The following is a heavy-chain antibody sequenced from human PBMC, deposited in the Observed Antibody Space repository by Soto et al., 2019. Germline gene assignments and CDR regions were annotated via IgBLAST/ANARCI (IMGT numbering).Heavy chain of an antibody. CDR3: ARKVLVSTSRPDWWYFDL. V-gene: IGHV3-23*01. D-gene: IGHD2-2*01. CDR1: GFTFINYA. CDR2: ISGGGDRT. Sequence: EVQLLESGGGLVQPGGSLRLSCVGSGFTFINYAMNWVRQTPGKGLEWVSGISGGGDRTFDADSVKVRFTISRDNSKNTVNLEMSSLRADDSAVYYCARKVLVSTSRPDWWYFDLWGRGTLVTVSS. J-gene: IGHJ2*01.